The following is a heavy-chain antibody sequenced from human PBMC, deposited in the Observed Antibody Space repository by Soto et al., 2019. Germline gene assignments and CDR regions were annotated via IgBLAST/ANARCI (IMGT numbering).Heavy chain of an antibody. CDR1: GFTVNSNH. D-gene: IGHD6-25*01. Sequence: EVQLEETGGGLVQPGGSLRLCCAASGFTVNSNHMSWVRQAPGKGLEWVSLIYSAGRTHYADSVKGRFTVSRDNSENRLFLQMNNLEVGDTAVYYCARDYLGSVWPRIGFDVWVLGTMVTVSS. J-gene: IGHJ3*01. CDR2: IYSAGRT. CDR3: ARDYLGSVWPRIGFDV. V-gene: IGHV3-53*02.